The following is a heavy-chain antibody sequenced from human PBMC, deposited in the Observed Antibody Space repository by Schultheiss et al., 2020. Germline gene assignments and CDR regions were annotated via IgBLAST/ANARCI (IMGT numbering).Heavy chain of an antibody. CDR3: ARDWLQLGTYYFDY. CDR2: ISGSGDRI. D-gene: IGHD5-18*01. Sequence: GGSLRLSCAASGFSFVNHAMSWVRQAPGKGLEWVSGISGSGDRIHYADSVKGRFTISRDNSKNTLYLQMNNLRAEDTAIYYCARDWLQLGTYYFDYWGQGTLVNVSS. V-gene: IGHV3-23*01. CDR1: GFSFVNHA. J-gene: IGHJ4*02.